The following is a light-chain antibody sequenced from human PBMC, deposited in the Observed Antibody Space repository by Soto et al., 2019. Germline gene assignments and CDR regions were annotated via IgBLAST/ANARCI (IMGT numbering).Light chain of an antibody. CDR2: GNN. CDR1: SSNIGAGYD. CDR3: QSYDSSLSGVV. Sequence: QSVLTQPPSVSGAPGQRVTISCTGSSSNIGAGYDVHWYQQLPGTAPKLLIYGNNHRPSGVPDRFSGSKSGTSASLAITGLQAEDEADYYCQSYDSSLSGVVFGGGTKLTVL. J-gene: IGLJ2*01. V-gene: IGLV1-40*01.